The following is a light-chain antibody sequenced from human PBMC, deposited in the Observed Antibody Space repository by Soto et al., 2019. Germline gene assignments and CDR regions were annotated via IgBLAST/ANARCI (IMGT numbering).Light chain of an antibody. J-gene: IGKJ1*01. CDR1: QGISSY. CDR3: QQYGNSPPWT. V-gene: IGKV1-9*01. CDR2: VAS. Sequence: IQLTQSPSSLSASVGDRVTITCRASQGISSYLAWYQQKPGKAPKLLIYVASSLQSGVPSRFSGSGSGTDFTLTISSLQPEDFATYYCQQYGNSPPWTFGQGTKVEIK.